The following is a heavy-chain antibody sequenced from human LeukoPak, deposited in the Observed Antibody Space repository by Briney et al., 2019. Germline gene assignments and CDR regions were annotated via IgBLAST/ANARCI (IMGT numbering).Heavy chain of an antibody. D-gene: IGHD6-6*01. CDR2: ISGSGGST. CDR3: AKHSVEYSSSDDAFDI. J-gene: IGHJ3*02. CDR1: GFTFSSYA. V-gene: IGHV3-23*01. Sequence: PGGSLRLSCAASGFTFSSYAMSWVRQAPGKGLEWVSAISGSGGSTYYADSVKGRFTISRDNSKNTLYLQMNSLRAEDTAVYYCAKHSVEYSSSDDAFDIWGQGTMVTVSS.